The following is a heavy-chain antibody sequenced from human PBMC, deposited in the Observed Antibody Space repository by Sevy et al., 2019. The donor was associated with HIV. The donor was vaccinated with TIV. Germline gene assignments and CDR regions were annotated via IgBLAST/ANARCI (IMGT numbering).Heavy chain of an antibody. Sequence: GESLKISCKGFGYKFTRYWIGWVRQMPGKGLEWMGIIYPGDSDTRYSPSFQGQVTTSADKSISTAYLQWRSLKASDTAMYYCARVDLPPGIAAAGSYYGMDVWGQGTTVTVSS. J-gene: IGHJ6*02. CDR3: ARVDLPPGIAAAGSYYGMDV. D-gene: IGHD6-13*01. V-gene: IGHV5-51*01. CDR1: GYKFTRYW. CDR2: IYPGDSDT.